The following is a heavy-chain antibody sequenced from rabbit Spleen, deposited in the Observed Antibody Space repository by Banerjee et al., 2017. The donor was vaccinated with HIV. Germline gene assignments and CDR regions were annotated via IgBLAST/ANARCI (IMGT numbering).Heavy chain of an antibody. V-gene: IGHV1S40*01. J-gene: IGHJ4*01. Sequence: QSLEESGGDLVKPGASLTLTCTASGFSFSSSYYSCWVRQPPGKGLEWIACVGSGGFTYYANWAKGRFTISKTSSTTVTLQMTSLTAADTATYFCARDGAGGSYFALWGPGTLVTVS. CDR1: GFSFSSSYY. CDR3: ARDGAGGSYFAL. D-gene: IGHD8-1*01. CDR2: VGSGGFT.